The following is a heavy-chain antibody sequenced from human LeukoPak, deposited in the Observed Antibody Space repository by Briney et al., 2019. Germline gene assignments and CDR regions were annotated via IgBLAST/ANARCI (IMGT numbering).Heavy chain of an antibody. V-gene: IGHV4-38-2*02. CDR2: IYHSGST. D-gene: IGHD1-26*01. CDR1: GYSISSGYY. CDR3: ARATYTTPIVGDDAFDI. Sequence: PSETLSLTCTVSGYSISSGYYWGWIRQPPGKGLEWIGSIYHSGSTYYNPSLKSRVTISVDTSKNQFSLKLSSVTAADTAVYYCARATYTTPIVGDDAFDIWGQGTMVTVSS. J-gene: IGHJ3*02.